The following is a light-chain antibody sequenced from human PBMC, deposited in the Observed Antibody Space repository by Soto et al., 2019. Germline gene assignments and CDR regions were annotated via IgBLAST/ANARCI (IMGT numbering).Light chain of an antibody. CDR2: GAS. J-gene: IGKJ5*01. V-gene: IGKV3D-20*02. CDR3: QQRSNWPPIT. CDR1: QSVSSSY. Sequence: EIVLTQSPGTLSLSPVERATLSCRASQSVSSSYLAWYQQKPGQAPRLLIYGASSRATGIPDRFSGSGSGTDFTLTISSLEPEDFAVYYCQQRSNWPPITFGQGTRLEIK.